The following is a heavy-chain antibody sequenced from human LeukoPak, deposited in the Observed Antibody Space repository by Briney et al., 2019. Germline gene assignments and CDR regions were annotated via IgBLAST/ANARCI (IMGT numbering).Heavy chain of an antibody. CDR3: ARGSHRAWEVLLD. D-gene: IGHD3-10*01. V-gene: IGHV4-34*01. Sequence: SETLSLTCAVYGWTFNYYWSWIRQPPGKGLQWIGDINQSGITNYDPSLKRRVTISIDTSKNQLSLKVTSVTAADTAVYYCARGSHRAWEVLLDWGQGTLVTVSS. CDR2: INQSGIT. J-gene: IGHJ4*02. CDR1: GWTFNYY.